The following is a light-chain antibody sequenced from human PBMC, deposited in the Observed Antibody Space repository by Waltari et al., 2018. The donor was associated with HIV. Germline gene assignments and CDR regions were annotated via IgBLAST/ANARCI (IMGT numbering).Light chain of an antibody. J-gene: IGKJ3*01. CDR2: AAS. Sequence: DIQMTQSPSSLPASVGDRLTITCRASQTINRDLNWYQQKPGQGPTLLISAASTLESGVPSRFSGSVSGAEFTLSISSVQPEDFATYDCLQTYGSPLTFGPGTTLEVK. V-gene: IGKV1-39*01. CDR1: QTINRD. CDR3: LQTYGSPLT.